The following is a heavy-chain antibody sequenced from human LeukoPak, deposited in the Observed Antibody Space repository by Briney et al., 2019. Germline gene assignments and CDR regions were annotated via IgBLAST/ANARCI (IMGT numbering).Heavy chain of an antibody. CDR2: MNPNSGNT. D-gene: IGHD6-19*01. J-gene: IGHJ4*02. Sequence: ASVKVSCKASGYTFTSYDINWVRQATGQGLEWMGWMNPNSGNTGYAQKFQGRVTITRNTSISTAYMELSSLRSEDTAVYYCARGSPPYSSGWRGYIDYWGQGTLVTVSS. CDR1: GYTFTSYD. V-gene: IGHV1-8*03. CDR3: ARGSPPYSSGWRGYIDY.